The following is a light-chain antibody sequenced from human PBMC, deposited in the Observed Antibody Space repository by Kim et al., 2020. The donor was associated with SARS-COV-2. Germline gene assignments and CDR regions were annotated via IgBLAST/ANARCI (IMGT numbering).Light chain of an antibody. V-gene: IGLV4-69*01. CDR2: VNRDGSH. J-gene: IGLJ3*02. CDR1: SGHSSYA. Sequence: ASVQLTCILSSGHSSYAIAWHQQQPGKGPRFLMKVNRDGSHIKGDGIPDRFSGSTSGAERYLTISSLQPEDEADYYCQTWDTDIRVFGGGTQLTVL. CDR3: QTWDTDIRV.